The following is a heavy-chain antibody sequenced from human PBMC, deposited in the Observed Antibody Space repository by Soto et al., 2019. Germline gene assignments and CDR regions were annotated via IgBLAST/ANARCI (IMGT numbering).Heavy chain of an antibody. J-gene: IGHJ6*03. CDR1: GFTFSSYA. CDR3: AKEAYSSGWREDYYYTDV. V-gene: IGHV3-23*01. Sequence: GSLRLSCAASGFTFSSYAMSWVRQAPGKGLEWVSAISGSGGGTYYADSVKGRFTISRDNSKNTLYLQMNSLRAEDTAVYYCAKEAYSSGWREDYYYTDVWGKGTTVTVSS. D-gene: IGHD6-19*01. CDR2: ISGSGGGT.